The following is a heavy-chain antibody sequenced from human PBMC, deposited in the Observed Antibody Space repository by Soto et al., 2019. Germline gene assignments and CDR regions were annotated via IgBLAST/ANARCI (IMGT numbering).Heavy chain of an antibody. CDR1: GFTFGDYA. CDR3: TRDLFSGYYYGMDV. V-gene: IGHV3-49*03. J-gene: IGHJ6*02. CDR2: IRSKAYGGTT. Sequence: GGSLRLSCTASGFTFGDYAMSWFRQAPGKGLEWVGFIRSKAYGGTTEYAASVKGRFTISRDESKSIAYLQMNSLKTEETAVYYGTRDLFSGYYYGMDVWGQGTTVTVSS.